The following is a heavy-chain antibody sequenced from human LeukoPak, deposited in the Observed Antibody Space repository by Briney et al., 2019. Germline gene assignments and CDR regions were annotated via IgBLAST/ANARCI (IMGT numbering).Heavy chain of an antibody. V-gene: IGHV1-18*01. CDR2: ISAYNGNT. CDR1: GYTFTSYG. CDR3: ARSFRYSSSWYHDY. D-gene: IGHD6-13*01. Sequence: ASVKVSCKASGYTFTSYGISWVRQAPGQGLEWMGWISAYNGNTNYAQKLQGRVTMTTDTSTGTAYMELRSLRSDDTAVYYCARSFRYSSSWYHDYWGQGTLVTVSS. J-gene: IGHJ4*02.